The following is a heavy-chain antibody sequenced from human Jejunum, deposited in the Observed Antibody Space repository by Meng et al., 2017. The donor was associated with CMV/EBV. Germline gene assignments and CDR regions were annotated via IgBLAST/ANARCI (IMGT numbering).Heavy chain of an antibody. Sequence: YAMSWVSQATGKGLWWVSTICGGADSTYYADSVKGRFTISRDNSKNTLYLQMNSLRAEDTAVYYCATPSDPSLYYDFWSGYYGMDVWGQGTTVTVSS. CDR3: ATPSDPSLYYDFWSGYYGMDV. CDR2: ICGGADST. CDR1: YA. V-gene: IGHV3-23*01. J-gene: IGHJ6*02. D-gene: IGHD3-3*01.